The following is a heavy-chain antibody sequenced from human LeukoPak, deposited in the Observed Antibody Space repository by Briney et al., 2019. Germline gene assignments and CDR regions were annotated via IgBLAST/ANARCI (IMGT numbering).Heavy chain of an antibody. D-gene: IGHD3-3*01. Sequence: SGTLSLTCAVSGGSISSLNLWSWLRQPPGKGLEWVGEMYLDGRTNFHPSVRGRVTIFIDKPKNQLSLQLTSVTAADTAVYYCARINDFWSGPTLDVWGQGTTVTVSS. CDR1: GGSISSLNL. CDR2: MYLDGRT. J-gene: IGHJ6*02. CDR3: ARINDFWSGPTLDV. V-gene: IGHV4-4*02.